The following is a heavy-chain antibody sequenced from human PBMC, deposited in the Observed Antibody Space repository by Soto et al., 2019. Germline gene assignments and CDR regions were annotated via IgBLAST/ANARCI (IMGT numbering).Heavy chain of an antibody. V-gene: IGHV4-34*01. D-gene: IGHD1-7*01. CDR1: GGSFNDYY. CDR3: ASRDPGTSVDY. J-gene: IGHJ4*02. CDR2: INHSGST. Sequence: SETLSLTCGIYGGSFNDYYWSWIRQSPGKGLEWIGEINHSGSTNYNPSLKRPVTISLDKSENQFSLKVTSLTAADTAVYYCASRDPGTSVDYWGQGTLVTVSS.